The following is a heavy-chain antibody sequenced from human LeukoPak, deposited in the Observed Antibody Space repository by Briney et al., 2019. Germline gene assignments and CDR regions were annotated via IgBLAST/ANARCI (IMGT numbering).Heavy chain of an antibody. J-gene: IGHJ5*02. Sequence: SETLSLTCTVSGGSISSGDYYWSWLRQSPGTGLEWIAYMYYSGSTYYNPSLKSRVTMSADTSKNQLSLKLSSVTAADTAVYYCARPYYYDSRIDPWGQGTLVTVSS. V-gene: IGHV4-30-4*01. D-gene: IGHD3-22*01. CDR3: ARPYYYDSRIDP. CDR1: GGSISSGDYY. CDR2: MYYSGST.